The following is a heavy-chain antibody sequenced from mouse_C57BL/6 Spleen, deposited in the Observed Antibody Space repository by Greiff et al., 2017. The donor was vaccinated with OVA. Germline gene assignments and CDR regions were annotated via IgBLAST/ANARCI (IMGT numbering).Heavy chain of an antibody. V-gene: IGHV5-6*01. D-gene: IGHD3-2*02. CDR1: GFTFSSYG. CDR2: ISSGGSYT. J-gene: IGHJ4*01. CDR3: ARLGYGGDYYAMDY. Sequence: VQLKESGGDLVKPGGSLKLSCAASGFTFSSYGMSWVRQTPDKRLEWVATISSGGSYTYYPDSVKGRFTISRDNAKNTLYLQMSSLKSEDTAMYYCARLGYGGDYYAMDYWGQGTSVTVSS.